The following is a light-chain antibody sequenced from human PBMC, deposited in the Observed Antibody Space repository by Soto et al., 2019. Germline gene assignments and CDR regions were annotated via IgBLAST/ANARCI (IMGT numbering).Light chain of an antibody. V-gene: IGKV3-11*01. CDR3: QQSSNWPMYI. J-gene: IGKJ2*01. CDR1: QSVSTY. Sequence: DIVLTQSPATLSLSPGERATLSCRTSQSVSTYLAWYQQKPGQAPRLLIYDASNRATGIPARFSGSGSGTDFTLTISSLEPEDFAVYYCQQSSNWPMYIFGQGTKLEI. CDR2: DAS.